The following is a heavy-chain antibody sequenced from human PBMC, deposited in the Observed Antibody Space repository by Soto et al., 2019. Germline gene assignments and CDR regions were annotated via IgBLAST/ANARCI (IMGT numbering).Heavy chain of an antibody. CDR1: GGTFSSYA. D-gene: IGHD2-15*01. CDR2: IIPIFGTA. Sequence: SVKVSCKASGGTFSSYAISWVRQAPGQGLEWMGGIIPIFGTANYAQKFQGRVTITAVESTCTAYMELSSLRSEDTAVYYCARGQSGGYGNFDYWGQGTLVTVSS. CDR3: ARGQSGGYGNFDY. J-gene: IGHJ4*02. V-gene: IGHV1-69*13.